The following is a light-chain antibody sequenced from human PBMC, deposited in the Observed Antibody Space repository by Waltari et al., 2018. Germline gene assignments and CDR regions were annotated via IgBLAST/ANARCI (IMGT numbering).Light chain of an antibody. J-gene: IGLJ2*01. CDR3: TSYTSRVI. CDR1: SSDVGANNH. CDR2: DVN. V-gene: IGLV2-14*03. Sequence: QSALTQPASMSGSPGQSITISCTGSSSDVGANNHVSWYQQHPGKVPKLLIYDVNKRPSGGSSRFSGSKSGNTASLTISGLQAEDEADYYCTSYTSRVIFGGGTKLTV.